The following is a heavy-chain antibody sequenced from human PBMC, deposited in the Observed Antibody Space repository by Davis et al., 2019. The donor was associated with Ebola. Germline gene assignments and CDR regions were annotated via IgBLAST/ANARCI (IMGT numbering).Heavy chain of an antibody. Sequence: ASVKVSCKAVGDTLTSYAMTWVRQAPGQGLEWMGWISAYNGNTNYAQKLQGRVSMTTDTSTNTAYMELSRLRSDDTAVYYCAREVAVAATDNWFDPWGQGTLVTVSS. D-gene: IGHD2-15*01. V-gene: IGHV1-18*04. J-gene: IGHJ5*02. CDR1: GDTLTSYA. CDR3: AREVAVAATDNWFDP. CDR2: ISAYNGNT.